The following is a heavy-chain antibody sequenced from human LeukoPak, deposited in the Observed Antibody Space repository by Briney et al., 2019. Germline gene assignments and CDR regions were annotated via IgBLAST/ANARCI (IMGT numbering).Heavy chain of an antibody. J-gene: IGHJ4*02. Sequence: PSETLSLTCTVSGGSISSSSYYWGWIRQPPGKGLEWIGSIYYSGSTYYNPSLKSRVTISVDTSKNQFSLKLSSVTAADTAVYYCAGLVVAATPYYFDYWGQGTLVTVSS. D-gene: IGHD2-15*01. CDR1: GGSISSSSYY. CDR3: AGLVVAATPYYFDY. V-gene: IGHV4-39*07. CDR2: IYYSGST.